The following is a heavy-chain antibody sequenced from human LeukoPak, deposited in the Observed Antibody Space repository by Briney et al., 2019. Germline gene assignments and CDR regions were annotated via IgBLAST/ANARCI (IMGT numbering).Heavy chain of an antibody. D-gene: IGHD1-20*01. J-gene: IGHJ4*02. CDR1: GFTFSSYW. Sequence: GGSLRLSCAASGFTFSSYWMHWVRQAPGKGLVWVSRINTDGSSTTYADSVKGRFIISRDNAKNTLYLQMNSLRAEDTAVYYCARSRESFITGTTPFDYWGQGTLVTVSP. CDR3: ARSRESFITGTTPFDY. CDR2: INTDGSST. V-gene: IGHV3-74*01.